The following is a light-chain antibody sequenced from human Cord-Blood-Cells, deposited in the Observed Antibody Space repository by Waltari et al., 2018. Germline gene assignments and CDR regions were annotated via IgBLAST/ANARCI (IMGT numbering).Light chain of an antibody. Sequence: QSALTQPASVSGSPGQSITIPCTGTSSDVGGYNYVSWYQQHPGKAPKLMIYEVSTRPSGLSNRFSGSKSGNTASLIISGLQAEDEADYYSSSYTSSSAYVFGTGTKVTVL. J-gene: IGLJ1*01. CDR3: SSYTSSSAYV. CDR2: EVS. CDR1: SSDVGGYNY. V-gene: IGLV2-14*01.